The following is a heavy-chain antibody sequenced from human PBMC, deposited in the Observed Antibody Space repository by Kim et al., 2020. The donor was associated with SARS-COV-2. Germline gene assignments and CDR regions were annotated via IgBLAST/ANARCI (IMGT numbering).Heavy chain of an antibody. CDR3: ARLRVAKYYFDY. Sequence: SETLSLTCTVSGGSISSSSYYWGWIRQPPGKGLEWIGSIYYSGSTYYNPSLKSRVTISVDTSKNQFSLKLSSVTAADTAVYYCARLRVAKYYFDYWGQGTLVTVSS. J-gene: IGHJ4*02. CDR2: IYYSGST. D-gene: IGHD5-12*01. CDR1: GGSISSSSYY. V-gene: IGHV4-39*01.